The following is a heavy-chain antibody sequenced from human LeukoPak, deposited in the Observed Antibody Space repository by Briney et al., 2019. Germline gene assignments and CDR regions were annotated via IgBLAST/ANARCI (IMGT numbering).Heavy chain of an antibody. V-gene: IGHV4-34*01. Sequence: PSETLSLTCAVYGGSFSGYYWSWIRQPPGKGLEWIGEINHSGSTNYNPSLKSRVTISVDTSKNRFSLKLSSVTAADTAVYYCARSNGSGWPNWFDPWGQGTLVTVSS. CDR2: INHSGST. D-gene: IGHD6-19*01. CDR3: ARSNGSGWPNWFDP. CDR1: GGSFSGYY. J-gene: IGHJ5*02.